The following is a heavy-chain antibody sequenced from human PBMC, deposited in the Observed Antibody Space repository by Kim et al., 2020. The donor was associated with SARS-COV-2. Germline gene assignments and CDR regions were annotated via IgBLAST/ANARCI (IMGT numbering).Heavy chain of an antibody. CDR1: GYTVTTYA. D-gene: IGHD2-2*01. Sequence: ASVKVSCKASGYTVTTYAMHWVRQAPGQRLEWMGWINAGNDNKKFSQKFQGRLTITRDTYASTVSMELSSLRSKDTAVYYCAKSLGYCSDTSCFSMDVWGPGTTVTVSS. CDR3: AKSLGYCSDTSCFSMDV. V-gene: IGHV1-3*01. J-gene: IGHJ6*02. CDR2: INAGNDNK.